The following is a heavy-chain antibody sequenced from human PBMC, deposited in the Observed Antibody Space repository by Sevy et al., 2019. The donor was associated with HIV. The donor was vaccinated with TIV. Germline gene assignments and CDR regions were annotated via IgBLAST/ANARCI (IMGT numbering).Heavy chain of an antibody. CDR2: IKQDGVAQ. V-gene: IGHV3-7*01. D-gene: IGHD2-2*01. CDR3: ARSTNSAALDY. Sequence: GGSLRLSCAVSGFTFRSYWMSWVRQAPGKGLEWVANIKQDGVAQYYVDSVKGRFAISRDKAKNSLFLQMNSLRVEDTAVYYCARSTNSAALDYWGQGTPVTVSS. J-gene: IGHJ4*02. CDR1: GFTFRSYW.